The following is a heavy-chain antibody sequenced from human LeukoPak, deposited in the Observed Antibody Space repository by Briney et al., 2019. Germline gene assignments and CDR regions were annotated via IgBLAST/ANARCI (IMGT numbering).Heavy chain of an antibody. CDR3: ARDVRPVYYYGSGSTFDY. Sequence: SETLSLTCAVYGGSFSGYYWSWIRQPPGKGLEWIGEINHSGSTNYNPSLKSRVTMSVDTSKNQFSLKLSSVTAADTAVYYCARDVRPVYYYGSGSTFDYWGQGTLVTVSS. CDR1: GGSFSGYY. V-gene: IGHV4-34*01. CDR2: INHSGST. J-gene: IGHJ4*02. D-gene: IGHD3-10*01.